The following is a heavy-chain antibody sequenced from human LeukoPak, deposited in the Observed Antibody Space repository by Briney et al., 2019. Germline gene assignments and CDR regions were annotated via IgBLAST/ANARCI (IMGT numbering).Heavy chain of an antibody. J-gene: IGHJ2*01. CDR2: IYDSGST. CDR1: GGSISSSSYY. D-gene: IGHD3-9*01. Sequence: SETLSLTCTVSGGSISSSSYYWGWIRQPPGKGLEWIGSIYDSGSTYYNPSLKSRVTISVDTSKNQFSLKLSSVTAADTAVYYCARQYSDILTGYHRGELYWYFDLWGRGTLVTVSS. CDR3: ARQYSDILTGYHRGELYWYFDL. V-gene: IGHV4-39*07.